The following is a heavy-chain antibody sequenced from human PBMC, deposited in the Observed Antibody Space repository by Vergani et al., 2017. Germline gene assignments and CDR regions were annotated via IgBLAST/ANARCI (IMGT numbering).Heavy chain of an antibody. CDR3: TRGRNYGIWTGSTNHLDH. J-gene: IGHJ4*02. D-gene: IGHD3-9*01. CDR1: GESIRSGSHY. Sequence: VKLQESGPGLLKPSQTLSLTCTVSGESIRSGSHYWSWIRQPPGKGPEWVAFIRTKSQGETTEYAASVKGRFFISRNDSKGVAYLQMNSLRTEDTAVYFCTRGRNYGIWTGSTNHLDHWGPGTLVTVSS. V-gene: IGHV3-49*05. CDR2: IRTKSQGETT.